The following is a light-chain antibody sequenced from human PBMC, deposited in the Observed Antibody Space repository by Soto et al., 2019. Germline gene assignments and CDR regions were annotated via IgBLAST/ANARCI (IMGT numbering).Light chain of an antibody. CDR1: SSNIGAGYD. CDR2: GNS. J-gene: IGLJ2*01. V-gene: IGLV1-40*01. CDR3: QSYDSSLRVVV. Sequence: QSVLTQPPSVSGAPGQRVTISCTGSSSNIGAGYDVHWYQLPPGAAPKLLIYGNSNRPSGFPDRFSGSKSGTSASLAITGLQAEDEADYYCQSYDSSLRVVVFGGGTKLTVL.